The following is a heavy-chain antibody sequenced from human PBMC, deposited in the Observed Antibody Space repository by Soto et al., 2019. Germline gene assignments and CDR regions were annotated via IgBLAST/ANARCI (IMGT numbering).Heavy chain of an antibody. V-gene: IGHV4-59*01. CDR2: IYYSGST. CDR3: ARVSFDEVWSGYPTYYFDD. Sequence: SETLSLTCTVSGGSISSYYWSWIRQPPGKGLEWIGYIYYSGSTNYNPSLKSRVTISVDTSKNQFSLKLSSVTAADTAVYCCARVSFDEVWSGYPTYYFDDWGRGTLVTVSS. CDR1: GGSISSYY. D-gene: IGHD3-3*01. J-gene: IGHJ4*02.